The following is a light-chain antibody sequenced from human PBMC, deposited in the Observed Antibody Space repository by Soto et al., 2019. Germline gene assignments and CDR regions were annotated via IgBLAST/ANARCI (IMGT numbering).Light chain of an antibody. CDR2: ATN. J-gene: IGLJ3*02. CDR3: QSYDNRLSAWV. CDR1: SSNLGAGFD. Sequence: QPVLTQPPSVSGAPGQRVTISCTGSSSNLGAGFDVHWYQQFPGTAPKLLIYATNSRPSGVPERFSGSKSGTSASLAVTGLLAEDEADYFCQSYDNRLSAWVFGGGTKLTVL. V-gene: IGLV1-40*01.